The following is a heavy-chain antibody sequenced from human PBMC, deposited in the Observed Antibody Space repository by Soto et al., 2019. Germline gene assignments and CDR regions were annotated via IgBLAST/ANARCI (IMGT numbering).Heavy chain of an antibody. CDR2: ISGSGGST. CDR3: AKRLGVTHCSGGSCYIGAQTIDY. J-gene: IGHJ4*02. Sequence: GGSLRLSCAASGFTFSSYAMSWVRQAPGKGLEWVSAISGSGGSTYYADSVKGRFTISRDNSKNTLYLQMNSLRAEDTAVYYCAKRLGVTHCSGGSCYIGAQTIDYWGQGTLVTVSS. V-gene: IGHV3-23*01. CDR1: GFTFSSYA. D-gene: IGHD2-15*01.